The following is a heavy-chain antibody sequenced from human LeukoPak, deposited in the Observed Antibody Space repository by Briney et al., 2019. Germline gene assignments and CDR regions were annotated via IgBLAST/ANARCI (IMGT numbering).Heavy chain of an antibody. J-gene: IGHJ4*02. D-gene: IGHD1/OR15-1a*01. CDR3: WTGTYYFDY. CDR1: GFTFDDYA. CDR2: ISWNSGSI. Sequence: SLRLSCAASGFTFDDYAMHWVRQAPGKGLEWVSGISWNSGSIGYADSVKGRFTISRDNSKNTLYLQMNSLRAEDTAVYYCWTGTYYFDYWGQGTLVTVSS. V-gene: IGHV3-9*01.